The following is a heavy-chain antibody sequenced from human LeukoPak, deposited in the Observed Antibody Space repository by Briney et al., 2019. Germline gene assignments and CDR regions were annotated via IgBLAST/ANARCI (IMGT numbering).Heavy chain of an antibody. CDR3: ARISSGYDDY. CDR2: IYHSGST. J-gene: IGHJ4*02. CDR1: GGSISSGGYS. V-gene: IGHV4-30-2*01. D-gene: IGHD3-22*01. Sequence: SETLSLTCAVSGGSISSGGYSWSWIRQPPGKGLEWIGYIYHSGSTYYNPSLKSRVTISVDRSKNQFSLKLSSVTAADTAVYYCARISSGYDDYWGQGTLVTVSS.